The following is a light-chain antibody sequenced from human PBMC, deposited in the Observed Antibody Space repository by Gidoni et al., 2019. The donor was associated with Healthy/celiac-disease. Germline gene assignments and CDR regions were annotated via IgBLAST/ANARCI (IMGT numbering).Light chain of an antibody. Sequence: DIQMTQSPSSLSASVGDRVTITCRASQSISSYLNWYQQKPGKAPKLLIYAASSLQSGVPSRFSGSGSGTDFTLTISSLQPEDFATYYCQQSYSTPVXGXTKVEIK. CDR1: QSISSY. CDR2: AAS. J-gene: IGKJ4*01. CDR3: QQSYSTP. V-gene: IGKV1-39*01.